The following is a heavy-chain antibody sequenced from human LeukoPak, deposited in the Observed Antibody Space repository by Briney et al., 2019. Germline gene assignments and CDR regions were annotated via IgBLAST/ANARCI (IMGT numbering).Heavy chain of an antibody. V-gene: IGHV3-30*02. CDR3: AKDTQQLVYYYYYMDV. Sequence: GGSLRLSCTASGFTFGDYAMSWVRQAPGKGLEWVAFIRYDGSNKYYADSVKGRFTISRDNSKNTLYLQMNSLRAEDTAVYYCAKDTQQLVYYYYYMDVWGKGTTVTVSS. CDR2: IRYDGSNK. D-gene: IGHD6-13*01. J-gene: IGHJ6*03. CDR1: GFTFGDYA.